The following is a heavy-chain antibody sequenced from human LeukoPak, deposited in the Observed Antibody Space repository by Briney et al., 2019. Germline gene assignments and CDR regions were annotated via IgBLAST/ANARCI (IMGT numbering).Heavy chain of an antibody. V-gene: IGHV3-23*01. D-gene: IGHD6-19*01. J-gene: IGHJ4*02. CDR2: IRGSGGGT. Sequence: GGSLRLSCAASGFTFSSYAMSWVRQPPGKGLEWVSAIRGSGGGTCYADSVKGRLTISRDNSKNTLYLQMNSLRDEDTALYYCAKAGIGVVGYFDYWGQGTLVTVSS. CDR1: GFTFSSYA. CDR3: AKAGIGVVGYFDY.